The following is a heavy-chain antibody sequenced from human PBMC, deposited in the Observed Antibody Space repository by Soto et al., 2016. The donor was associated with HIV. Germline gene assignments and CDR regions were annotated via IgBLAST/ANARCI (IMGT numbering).Heavy chain of an antibody. CDR3: ARGGGSSWSLPPLTS. Sequence: QVQLQQWGAGLLKPSETLSLTCAVYGGSFSGYYWSWIRQSPRKGLEWIGEINHSGSTNYNPPLKSRVTISVDTSKNQFSLKLSSVTAADTAIYYCARGGGSSWSLPPLTSWGQGTLVTVSS. CDR1: GGSFSGYY. J-gene: IGHJ5*02. D-gene: IGHD6-13*01. V-gene: IGHV4-34*01. CDR2: INHSGST.